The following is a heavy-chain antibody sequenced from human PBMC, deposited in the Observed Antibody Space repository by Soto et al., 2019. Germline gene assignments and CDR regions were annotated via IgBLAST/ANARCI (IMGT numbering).Heavy chain of an antibody. CDR1: GGTFSSYA. V-gene: IGHV1-69*13. CDR3: ARDRFATGSFDY. J-gene: IGHJ4*02. D-gene: IGHD3-10*01. CDR2: IIPIFGTA. Sequence: SVKVSCKASGGTFSSYAISWVRQAPGQGLEWMGGIIPIFGTANYAQKFQGRVTITADESTSTAYMELSSLRSEDTAVYYCARDRFATGSFDYWGQGTLVTVSS.